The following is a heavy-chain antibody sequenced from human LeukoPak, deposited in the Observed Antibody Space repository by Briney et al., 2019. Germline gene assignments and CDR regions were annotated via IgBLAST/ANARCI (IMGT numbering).Heavy chain of an antibody. V-gene: IGHV1-2*02. CDR2: INPNSGGT. CDR1: GYTFTDYY. Sequence: ASVKVSCKASGYTFTDYYILWVRQAPGQGLEWMGWINPNSGGTNYAQNFQGRVTMTRDTSINTAYMELSRLRSDDAAVYYCARVALYSASPWGQGTLVTVSS. D-gene: IGHD6-13*01. CDR3: ARVALYSASP. J-gene: IGHJ5*02.